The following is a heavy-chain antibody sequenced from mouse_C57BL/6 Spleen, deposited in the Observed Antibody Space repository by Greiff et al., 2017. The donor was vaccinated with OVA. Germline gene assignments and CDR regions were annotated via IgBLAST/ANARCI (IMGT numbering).Heavy chain of an antibody. Sequence: VQVVESGPELVKPGASVKISCKASGYSFTSYYIHWVKQRPGQGLEWIGWIYPGSGNTKYNEKFKGKATLTADTSSSTAYMQLSSLTSEDSAVYYCACMGGFAYWGQGTLVTVSA. CDR1: GYSFTSYY. CDR2: IYPGSGNT. J-gene: IGHJ3*01. CDR3: ACMGGFAY. V-gene: IGHV1-66*01. D-gene: IGHD2-10*02.